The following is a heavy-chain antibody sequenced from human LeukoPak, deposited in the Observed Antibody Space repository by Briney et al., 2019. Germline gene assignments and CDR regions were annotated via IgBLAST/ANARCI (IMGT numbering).Heavy chain of an antibody. CDR3: AGTYYDFWSGYGGFWFDP. V-gene: IGHV4-30-4*01. D-gene: IGHD3-3*01. Sequence: SETLSLTCTVSGGSISSGDYYWSWIRQPPGQGLEWIGYIYYSGSTYYNPSLKSRVTISVDTSKNQFSLKLSSVTAADTAVYYCAGTYYDFWSGYGGFWFDPWGQGTLVTVSS. CDR2: IYYSGST. J-gene: IGHJ5*02. CDR1: GGSISSGDYY.